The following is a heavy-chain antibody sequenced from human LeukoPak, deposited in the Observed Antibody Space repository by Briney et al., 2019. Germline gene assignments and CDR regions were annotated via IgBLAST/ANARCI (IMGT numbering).Heavy chain of an antibody. D-gene: IGHD3-22*01. CDR3: AKGVDTMIVVVIHYGCFDY. J-gene: IGHJ4*02. CDR2: ISWNSGSI. Sequence: GGSLRLSCAASGFTFDDYAMHWVRQAPGKGLEWVSGISWNSGSIGYADSVKGRFTISRDNAKNSLYLQMNSLRAEDTAVYYCAKGVDTMIVVVIHYGCFDYWGQGTLVTVSS. V-gene: IGHV3-9*01. CDR1: GFTFDDYA.